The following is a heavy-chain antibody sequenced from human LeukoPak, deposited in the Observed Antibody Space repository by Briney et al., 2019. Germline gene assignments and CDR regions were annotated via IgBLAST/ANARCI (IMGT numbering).Heavy chain of an antibody. D-gene: IGHD5-18*01. CDR1: GYTFTGYY. Sequence: ASVKVSCKASGYTFTGYYMHWVRQAPGQGLEWMGWINPNSGTTGYAQKFQGRVTITRNTSISTAYMELSSLRSEDTAVYYCARRGYSYGMSYYYYYYMDVWGKGTTVTISS. CDR3: ARRGYSYGMSYYYYYYMDV. V-gene: IGHV1-8*03. CDR2: INPNSGTT. J-gene: IGHJ6*03.